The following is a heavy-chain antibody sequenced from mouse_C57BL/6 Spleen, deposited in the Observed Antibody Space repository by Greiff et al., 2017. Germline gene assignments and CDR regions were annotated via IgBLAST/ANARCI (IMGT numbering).Heavy chain of an antibody. V-gene: IGHV2-2*01. CDR2: IWSGGST. CDR3: ATPLLLRSFYYAMDY. CDR1: GFSLTSYG. Sequence: QVQLQQSGPGLVQPSQSLSITCTVSGFSLTSYGVHWVRQSPGKGLEWLGVIWSGGSTDYNAAFISRLSISKDNSKSQVFFKMNSLQADDTAIYYCATPLLLRSFYYAMDYWGQGTSVTVSS. J-gene: IGHJ4*01. D-gene: IGHD1-1*01.